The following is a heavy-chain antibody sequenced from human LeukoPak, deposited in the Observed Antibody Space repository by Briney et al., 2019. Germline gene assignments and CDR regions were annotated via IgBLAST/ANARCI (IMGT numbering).Heavy chain of an antibody. CDR1: GYTFTGYY. CDR2: SNPNNGGT. CDR3: ARVDGGEWYYFDH. D-gene: IGHD2-8*02. J-gene: IGHJ4*02. V-gene: IGHV1-2*02. Sequence: GASVKVSCKASGYTFTGYYMHWVRQAPGQRLEWMGWSNPNNGGTNYAQKFQGRVTMTLDTSISTAYMELSRLRSDDTAIYYCARVDGGEWYYFDHWGQGTLVTVSS.